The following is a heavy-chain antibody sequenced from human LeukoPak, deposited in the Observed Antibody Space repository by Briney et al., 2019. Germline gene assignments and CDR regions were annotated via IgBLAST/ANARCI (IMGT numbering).Heavy chain of an antibody. CDR2: IYYSGST. J-gene: IGHJ3*02. D-gene: IGHD1-26*01. CDR3: ARYIVSYPHDAFDI. CDR1: GGSISSYY. V-gene: IGHV4-59*01. Sequence: SETLSLTCTVSGGSISSYYWSWIRQLPGKGLEWIGYIYYSGSTSYNPSLKSRVTISVDTSKKQFSLKLSSVTAADTAFYYCARYIVSYPHDAFDIWGQGTMVTVSS.